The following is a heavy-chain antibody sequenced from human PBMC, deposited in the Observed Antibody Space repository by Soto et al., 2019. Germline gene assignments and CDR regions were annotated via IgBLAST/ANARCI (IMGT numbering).Heavy chain of an antibody. CDR1: GGSISSSSYY. CDR3: ASRRIAVAGTEVEVDY. J-gene: IGHJ4*02. V-gene: IGHV4-39*01. CDR2: IYYSGST. Sequence: QLQLQESGPGLVKPSETLSLTCTVSGGSISSSSYYWGWIRQPPGKGLEWIGSIYYSGSTYYNPSLKSRVTISVDTSKNQFSLKLSSVTAADTAVYYCASRRIAVAGTEVEVDYWGQGTLVTVSS. D-gene: IGHD6-19*01.